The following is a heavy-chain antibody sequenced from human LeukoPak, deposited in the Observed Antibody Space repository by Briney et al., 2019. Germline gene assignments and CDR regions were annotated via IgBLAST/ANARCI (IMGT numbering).Heavy chain of an antibody. V-gene: IGHV1-2*02. CDR2: INPNSGGT. D-gene: IGHD3-10*01. CDR1: GYTFTGYY. J-gene: IGHJ4*02. Sequence: ASVKVSCKASGYTFTGYYMHWVRQSPGHRLEWMGWINPNSGGTNYAQKFQGRVTMTRDTSINTAYMELSRLRSDDTAVYYCARDIVRGVRSPDYWGQGTLVTVSS. CDR3: ARDIVRGVRSPDY.